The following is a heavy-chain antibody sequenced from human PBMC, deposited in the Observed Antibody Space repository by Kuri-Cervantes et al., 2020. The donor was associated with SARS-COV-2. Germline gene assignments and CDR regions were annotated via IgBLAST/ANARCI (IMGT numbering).Heavy chain of an antibody. J-gene: IGHJ5*02. V-gene: IGHV3-23*03. Sequence: GESLKISCAASGFTFSNYAMSWVRQAPGKGLEWVSVIYSGGSYTYYADSVKARFTISRDNAKNSLYLQMNSLRAEDTAVYYCARARGYGDYKNWFDPWGQGTLVTVSS. CDR3: ARARGYGDYKNWFDP. CDR2: IYSGGSYT. D-gene: IGHD4-17*01. CDR1: GFTFSNYA.